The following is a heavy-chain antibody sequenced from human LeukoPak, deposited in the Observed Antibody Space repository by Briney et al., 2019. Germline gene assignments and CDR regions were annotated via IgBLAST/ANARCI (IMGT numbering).Heavy chain of an antibody. CDR1: GGSIRNYY. V-gene: IGHV4-59*01. Sequence: SETLSLTCTVSGGSIRNYYWSWIRQPPGKGLEWIGNTYYSGSTRNNPSLKSRVTISADTSKNQLSLKLSSVTAADTAVYYCARHTRGDAFDIWGQGTMVTVSS. CDR3: ARHTRGDAFDI. CDR2: TYYSGST. D-gene: IGHD2-2*02. J-gene: IGHJ3*02.